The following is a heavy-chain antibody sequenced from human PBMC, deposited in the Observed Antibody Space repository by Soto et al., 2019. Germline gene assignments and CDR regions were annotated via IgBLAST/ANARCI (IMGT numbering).Heavy chain of an antibody. J-gene: IGHJ4*02. CDR2: ISYDGSNK. CDR3: VGGQYYFDY. Sequence: QVQLVESGGGVVQPGRSLRLSCAASGFPFTTYGMHWVREGPGKGLEWVAVISYDGSNKYYADSVKGRFTISRDNSKNTLYLQMNSLGPEDTALYYCVGGQYYFDYRGQGTLVTVSS. CDR1: GFPFTTYG. D-gene: IGHD3-10*01. V-gene: IGHV3-30*03.